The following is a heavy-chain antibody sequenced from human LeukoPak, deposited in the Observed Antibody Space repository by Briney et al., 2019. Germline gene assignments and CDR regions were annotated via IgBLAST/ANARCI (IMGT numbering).Heavy chain of an antibody. CDR3: AKDSSGYYHAWYYFDY. CDR2: ISGAGVST. Sequence: GGSLRLSCAASGFIFSSYAMSWVRQAPGKGLEWVSTISGAGVSTYYAHSVKGRFTISRDNSKNTVYLQIDSLRAEDTALYYCAKDSSGYYHAWYYFDYWGQGSLVTVS. D-gene: IGHD3-22*01. J-gene: IGHJ4*02. CDR1: GFIFSSYA. V-gene: IGHV3-23*01.